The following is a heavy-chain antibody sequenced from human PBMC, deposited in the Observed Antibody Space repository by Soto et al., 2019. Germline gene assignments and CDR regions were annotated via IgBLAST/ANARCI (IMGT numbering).Heavy chain of an antibody. Sequence: STRLALTCTLSGGSISSYYWSWIRQPPGKGLEWIGYIYYSGSTNYNPSLKSRVTISVDTSKNQFSLKLSSVTAADTAVYYCARVEHYYDSSGYHDAFDIWGQGTMVTVSS. V-gene: IGHV4-59*01. D-gene: IGHD3-22*01. CDR3: ARVEHYYDSSGYHDAFDI. J-gene: IGHJ3*02. CDR2: IYYSGST. CDR1: GGSISSYY.